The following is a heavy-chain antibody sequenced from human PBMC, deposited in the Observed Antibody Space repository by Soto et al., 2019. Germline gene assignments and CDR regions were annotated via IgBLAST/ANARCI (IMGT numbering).Heavy chain of an antibody. J-gene: IGHJ6*02. CDR3: ARGFFQVPAAIDYYYYYGMDV. D-gene: IGHD2-2*01. Sequence: SVKVSCKASGCTFSSYAISWVRQAPGQGLEWMGGIIPIFGTANYAQKFQGRVTITADESTSTAYMELSSLRSEDTAVYYCARGFFQVPAAIDYYYYYGMDVWGQGTTVTVSS. V-gene: IGHV1-69*13. CDR1: GCTFSSYA. CDR2: IIPIFGTA.